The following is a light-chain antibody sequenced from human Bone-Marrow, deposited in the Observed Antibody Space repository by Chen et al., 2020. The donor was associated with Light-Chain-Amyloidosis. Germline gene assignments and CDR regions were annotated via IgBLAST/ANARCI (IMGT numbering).Light chain of an antibody. J-gene: IGLJ2*01. V-gene: IGLV3-25*03. Sequence: SYELTQPSSVSVSPAPTATIPRSGDDLPTKYAYWYQQKPGQAPVLVIHRDTERPSGISERFSGSSSGTTATLTISGVQAEDEADYHCQSADSSGTYEVIFGGGTKLTVL. CDR1: DLPTKY. CDR2: RDT. CDR3: QSADSSGTYEVI.